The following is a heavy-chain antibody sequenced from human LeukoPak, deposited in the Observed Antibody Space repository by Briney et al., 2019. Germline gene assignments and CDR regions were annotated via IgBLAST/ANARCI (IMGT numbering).Heavy chain of an antibody. CDR1: GGTVTSSTYF. J-gene: IGHJ5*02. CDR3: ARLHTPFFAPFDP. CDR2: ISYSGAT. Sequence: SETLSLTCTLSGGTVTSSTYFWGWIRQPPGKGLEWIGSISYSGATNYNPSLKSRVTISVDTSKNQFSLKLSSVTAADTAVYYCARLHTPFFAPFDPWGQGTLVTVSS. D-gene: IGHD3-3*01. V-gene: IGHV4-39*07.